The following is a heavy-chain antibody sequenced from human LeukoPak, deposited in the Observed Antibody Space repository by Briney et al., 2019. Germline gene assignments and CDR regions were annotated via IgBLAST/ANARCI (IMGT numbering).Heavy chain of an antibody. CDR2: FGGSGDTP. D-gene: IGHD1-26*01. J-gene: IGHJ4*02. Sequence: GGSLRLSCEASGFTFSNYAMTWVRQAPGKGLEWISGFGGSGDTPYYADSAKGRFTLSRDNSKNTLYLQMNSLRAEDTAVYYCARDYPIVGSTTFFDYWSQGTLVTVSS. CDR1: GFTFSNYA. CDR3: ARDYPIVGSTTFFDY. V-gene: IGHV3-23*01.